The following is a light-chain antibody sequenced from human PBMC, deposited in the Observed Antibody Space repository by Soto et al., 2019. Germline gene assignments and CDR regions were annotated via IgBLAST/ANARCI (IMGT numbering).Light chain of an antibody. CDR3: SSYTSSSTLV. V-gene: IGLV2-18*02. CDR2: DVS. J-gene: IGLJ2*01. Sequence: QSVLTQPPSVSGSPGQSVTISCTGTSSDVGTYDSVSWYQQPPGTAPKLMIYDVSKRPSGVPDRFSGSKSGNTASLTISGLQAEDEADYYCSSYTSSSTLVFGGGTKLTVL. CDR1: SSDVGTYDS.